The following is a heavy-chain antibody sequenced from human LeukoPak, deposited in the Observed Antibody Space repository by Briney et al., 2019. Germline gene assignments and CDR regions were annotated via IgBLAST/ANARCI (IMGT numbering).Heavy chain of an antibody. CDR1: GFTFSSYG. CDR3: AKDQLRYCSNTSCSLPDY. CDR2: IRYDGSNK. D-gene: IGHD2-2*01. V-gene: IGHV3-30*02. J-gene: IGHJ4*02. Sequence: GGSLRLSCAASGFTFSSYGMHWVRQAPGKGLEWVAFIRYDGSNKYYADSVKGRFTISRDNSKNTLYLQMNSLRAEDTAVYYCAKDQLRYCSNTSCSLPDYWGQGTLVTVSS.